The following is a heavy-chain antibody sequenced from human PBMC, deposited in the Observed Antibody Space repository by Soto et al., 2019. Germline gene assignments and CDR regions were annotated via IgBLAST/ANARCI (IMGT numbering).Heavy chain of an antibody. V-gene: IGHV4-30-4*01. CDR3: ARTILSGSYLIYFDY. D-gene: IGHD1-26*01. J-gene: IGHJ4*02. CDR1: GGSISSGDYY. CDR2: IYYSGST. Sequence: QVQLQESGPGLVKPSQTLSLTCTVSGGSISSGDYYWSWIRQPPGKGLEWIGYIYYSGSTYYNPSLKSPVTISVDPSKNQFSLKLSSVTAADTAVYYCARTILSGSYLIYFDYWGQGTLVTVSS.